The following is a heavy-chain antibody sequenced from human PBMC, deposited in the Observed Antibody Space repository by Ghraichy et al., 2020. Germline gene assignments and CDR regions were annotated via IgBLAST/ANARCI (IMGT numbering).Heavy chain of an antibody. Sequence: SVKVSCKASGGTFSSYAISWVRQAPGQGLEWMGGIIPIFGTANYAQKFQGRVTITADESTSTAYMELSSLGSEDTAVYYCARTVVPAAIDYYYYYGMDVWGQGTTVTVSS. CDR3: ARTVVPAAIDYYYYYGMDV. CDR1: GGTFSSYA. J-gene: IGHJ6*02. V-gene: IGHV1-69*13. D-gene: IGHD2-2*01. CDR2: IIPIFGTA.